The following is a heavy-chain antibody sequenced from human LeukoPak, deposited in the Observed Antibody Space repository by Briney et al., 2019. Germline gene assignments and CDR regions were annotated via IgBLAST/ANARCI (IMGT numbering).Heavy chain of an antibody. D-gene: IGHD1-14*01. Sequence: PSETLSLTCAVSGGSFIGHHCSWIHQPPGKGLEWIGEINQSGSTNYNPSLQSRFTISLDTSKNQFSLKLSSVTAADTAVYYCARGITFYHLSLAHWGQGALVTVSS. CDR1: GGSFIGHH. CDR3: ARGITFYHLSLAH. CDR2: INQSGST. J-gene: IGHJ4*02. V-gene: IGHV4-34*01.